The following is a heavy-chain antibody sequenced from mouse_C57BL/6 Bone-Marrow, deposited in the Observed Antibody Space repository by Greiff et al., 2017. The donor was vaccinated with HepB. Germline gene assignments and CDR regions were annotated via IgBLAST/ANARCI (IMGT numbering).Heavy chain of an antibody. Sequence: EVKVEESGPGLVKPSQSLSLTCSVTGYSITSGYYWNWIRQFPGNKLEWMGYISYDGSNNYNPSLKNRISITRNTSKNQFFLKLNSVTTEDTATYYCAREGLRRYYYAMDYWGQGTSVTVSS. D-gene: IGHD2-4*01. CDR2: ISYDGSN. CDR3: AREGLRRYYYAMDY. CDR1: GYSITSGYY. J-gene: IGHJ4*01. V-gene: IGHV3-6*01.